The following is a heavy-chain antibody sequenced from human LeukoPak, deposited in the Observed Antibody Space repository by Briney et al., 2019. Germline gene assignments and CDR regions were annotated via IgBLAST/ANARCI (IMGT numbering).Heavy chain of an antibody. V-gene: IGHV4-59*01. CDR2: IYYSGST. J-gene: IGHJ6*03. D-gene: IGHD3-9*01. Sequence: SETLSLTCTVSGGSISSYYWSWIRQPPGKGLEWIGYIYYSGSTNYNPSLKSRVTISVDTSKNQFSLKLSSVTAADTAVYYCAKTYYDILTGYGGPYYMDVWGKGTTVTVSS. CDR1: GGSISSYY. CDR3: AKTYYDILTGYGGPYYMDV.